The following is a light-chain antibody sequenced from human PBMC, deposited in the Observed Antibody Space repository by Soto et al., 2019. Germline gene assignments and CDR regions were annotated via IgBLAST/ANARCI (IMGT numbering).Light chain of an antibody. Sequence: DIQMTQSPSSLSASVGHRVTITCQASQDIGRYLNWYQQKPGKPPKLLIYDASNLEIGVPTRFSGSGSGTDFSFSISSLQPEDIATYYCQPYDSIPPFTFGPGTKVDLK. CDR2: DAS. CDR3: QPYDSIPPFT. J-gene: IGKJ3*01. CDR1: QDIGRY. V-gene: IGKV1-33*01.